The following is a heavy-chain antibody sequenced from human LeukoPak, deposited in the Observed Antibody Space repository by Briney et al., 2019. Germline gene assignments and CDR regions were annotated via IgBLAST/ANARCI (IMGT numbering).Heavy chain of an antibody. CDR1: GYTFTSYG. V-gene: IGHV1-18*01. J-gene: IGHJ6*02. CDR3: AREEPVDYYYGMDV. Sequence: ASVKVSCKASGYTFTSYGISWVRQAPGQGLEWMGWISAYNGNTSYAQKLQGRVTMTTDTSTSTAYMELRSLRSDDTAVYYCAREEPVDYYYGMDVWGQGTTVTVSS. CDR2: ISAYNGNT.